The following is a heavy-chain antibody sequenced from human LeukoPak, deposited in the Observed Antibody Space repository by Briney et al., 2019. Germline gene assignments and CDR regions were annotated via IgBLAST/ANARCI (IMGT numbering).Heavy chain of an antibody. J-gene: IGHJ5*02. V-gene: IGHV3-30*02. CDR1: GFTFTKSG. D-gene: IGHD2-2*01. CDR2: IQFHGSDI. CDR3: AIDNPIEKVPGLGPGS. Sequence: GGSLRLSCAASGFTFTKSGMHWVRQAPGRGLEWVAFIQFHGSDIFYADSVEGRVTISRDNSKNTLYLQMNSLRPEDTAVYYCAIDNPIEKVPGLGPGSWGQGTLVTVSS.